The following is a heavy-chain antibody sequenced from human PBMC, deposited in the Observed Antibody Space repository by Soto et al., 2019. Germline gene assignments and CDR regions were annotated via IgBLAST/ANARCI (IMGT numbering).Heavy chain of an antibody. V-gene: IGHV4-39*01. Sequence: SETLSLTCTVSGGSISSSSYYWGWIRQPPGKGREWIGSIYYSGSTYYNPSLKSRVTISVDTPKNQFSLKLSSVTAADTAVYYCASSGFWSGYIWGQGTLVTVSS. J-gene: IGHJ4*02. CDR1: GGSISSSSYY. CDR3: ASSGFWSGYI. D-gene: IGHD3-3*01. CDR2: IYYSGST.